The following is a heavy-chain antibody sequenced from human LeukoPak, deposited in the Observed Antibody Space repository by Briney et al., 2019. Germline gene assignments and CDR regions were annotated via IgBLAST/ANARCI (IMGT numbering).Heavy chain of an antibody. CDR2: TYYRSKWYN. CDR1: GDSVSSNSAA. J-gene: IGHJ5*02. CDR3: ARGSSSWYVWGGWFDP. V-gene: IGHV6-1*01. Sequence: SQTLSLTCAISGDSVSSNSAAWNWIRQSPSRGLEWLGRTYYRSKWYNDYAVSVKSRITINPDTSKNQFSLQLNSVTPEDTAVYYCARGSSSWYVWGGWFDPWGQGTLVTVSS. D-gene: IGHD6-13*01.